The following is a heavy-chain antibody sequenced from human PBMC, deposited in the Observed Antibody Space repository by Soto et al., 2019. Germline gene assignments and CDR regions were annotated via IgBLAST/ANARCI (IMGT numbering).Heavy chain of an antibody. D-gene: IGHD3-3*01. CDR1: DDSINSDKYY. CDR2: IYHSGST. J-gene: IGHJ5*02. CDR3: ARGVRFLEWLSSTLFDP. V-gene: IGHV4-39*07. Sequence: SETLSLTCSVSDDSINSDKYYWGWIRQPPGKGLEWIGSIYHSGSTYYNPSLKSRVTISVDRSKNQFSLKLSSVTAADTAVYYCARGVRFLEWLSSTLFDPWGQGTLVTVSS.